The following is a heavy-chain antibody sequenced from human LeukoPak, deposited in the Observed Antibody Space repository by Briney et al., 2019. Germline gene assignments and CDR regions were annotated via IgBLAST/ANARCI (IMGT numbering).Heavy chain of an antibody. D-gene: IGHD3-16*01. CDR2: VSAKNGNT. V-gene: IGHV1-18*04. J-gene: IGHJ4*02. CDR3: ARGGGGQWGYFDY. CDR1: GYTFTTNG. Sequence: ASVKVSCKASGYTFTTNGISWVRQAPGQGLEWMGWVSAKNGNTNYAQNLQGRVTMTSDTSTSTAYMELRSLRSDDSAVYYCARGGGGQWGYFDYWGQGTLVTVSS.